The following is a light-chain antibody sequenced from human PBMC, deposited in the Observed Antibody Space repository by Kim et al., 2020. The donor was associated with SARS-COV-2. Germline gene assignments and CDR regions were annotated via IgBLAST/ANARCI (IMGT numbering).Light chain of an antibody. CDR2: ANN. CDR3: QSYDSSLTASTV. V-gene: IGLV1-40*01. CDR1: SSNIGANYG. J-gene: IGLJ1*01. Sequence: TVTCSWSSSNIGANYGVHWYQHLPRPAPDPRIYANNNRPSGVPDRFSGSKSGTSASLAITGLQAEDEADYYCQSYDSSLTASTVFGAGTKVTVL.